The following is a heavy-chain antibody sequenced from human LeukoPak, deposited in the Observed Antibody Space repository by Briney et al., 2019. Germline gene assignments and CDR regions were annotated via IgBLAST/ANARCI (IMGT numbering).Heavy chain of an antibody. CDR3: AKVADCDILTGPHFDY. V-gene: IGHV3-23*01. CDR1: RFTLTSYV. Sequence: PGGSLRLSCAASRFTLTSYVMSWVRPAPGQGLEWVSAISGSGGSTYYTDSVKGRFTISRDNSKNTLYLQMNSLRAEDTAVYYCAKVADCDILTGPHFDYWGQGTLVTVSS. J-gene: IGHJ4*02. CDR2: ISGSGGST. D-gene: IGHD3-9*01.